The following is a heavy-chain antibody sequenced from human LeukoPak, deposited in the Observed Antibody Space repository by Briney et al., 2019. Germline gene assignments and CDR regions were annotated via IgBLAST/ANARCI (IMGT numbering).Heavy chain of an antibody. CDR1: GFIFGNEE. Sequence: GGSLRLSCVVSGFIFGNEEMNWVRQVPGKGLEWTAYISDTGGRITYGDSVKGRFTISRDNAKNSLYLQMNSLRVEDTAIYYCARGGNYAPFDYWGQGALVAVSS. V-gene: IGHV3-48*03. D-gene: IGHD5-24*01. J-gene: IGHJ4*02. CDR2: ISDTGGRI. CDR3: ARGGNYAPFDY.